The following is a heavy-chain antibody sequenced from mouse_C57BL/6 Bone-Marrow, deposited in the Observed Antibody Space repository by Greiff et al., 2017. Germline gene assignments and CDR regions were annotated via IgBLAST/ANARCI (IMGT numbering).Heavy chain of an antibody. V-gene: IGHV1-55*01. CDR3: ARGELYWNRYSFDY. J-gene: IGHJ2*01. CDR1: GYTFTSYW. Sequence: QVQLQQPGAELVKPGASVKMSCKASGYTFTSYWITWVKQRPGQGLEWIGDIYPGSGSTNYNEKFKSKATLTVDTSSSTAYMQLSSLTSEDSAVYYCARGELYWNRYSFDYWGQGTTLTVSS. CDR2: IYPGSGST. D-gene: IGHD1-1*01.